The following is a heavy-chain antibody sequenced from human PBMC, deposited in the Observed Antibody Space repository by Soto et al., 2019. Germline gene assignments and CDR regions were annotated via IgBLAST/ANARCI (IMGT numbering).Heavy chain of an antibody. CDR3: ARAYSYGNRAFDY. CDR1: GGSISSSNW. J-gene: IGHJ4*02. V-gene: IGHV4-4*02. CDR2: IYHSGST. Sequence: QVQLQESGPGLVKPSGTLSLTCAVSGGSISSSNWWSWVRQPPGKGLEWIGEIYHSGSTNYNPSLKSRVTISVEKSKNQCPRKLSSVTAADTAVYYWARAYSYGNRAFDYWGQGTLVTVSS. D-gene: IGHD5-18*01.